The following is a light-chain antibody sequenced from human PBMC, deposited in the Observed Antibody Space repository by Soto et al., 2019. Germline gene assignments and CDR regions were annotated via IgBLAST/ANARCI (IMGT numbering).Light chain of an antibody. J-gene: IGKJ3*01. CDR2: GAS. CDR1: QSVGSNY. CDR3: QQHGSSPFT. V-gene: IGKV3-20*01. Sequence: EIVLTQSPGTLSLSPGARATLSCRASQSVGSNYLAWYQQKPGQAPRLLIYGASNRATGIPDRVSASGSGTDFTLTISRLKPEDFAVYYCQQHGSSPFTFGPGTKVDI.